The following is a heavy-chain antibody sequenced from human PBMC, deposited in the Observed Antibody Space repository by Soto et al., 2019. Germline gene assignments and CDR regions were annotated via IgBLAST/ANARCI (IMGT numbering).Heavy chain of an antibody. CDR1: GFTFDYYW. CDR3: AKDQQQLVLGEFDY. Sequence: GGSLRLSCAASGFTFDYYWMHWVRQAPGKGLVWVSRVHSGGTTTTYADSVKGRFTISRDNSKNTLYLQMNSLRAEDTAVYYCAKDQQQLVLGEFDYWGQGTLVTVSS. D-gene: IGHD6-13*01. J-gene: IGHJ4*02. CDR2: VHSGGTTT. V-gene: IGHV3-74*01.